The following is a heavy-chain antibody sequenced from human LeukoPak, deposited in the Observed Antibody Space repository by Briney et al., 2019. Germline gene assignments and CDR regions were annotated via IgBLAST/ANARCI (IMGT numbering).Heavy chain of an antibody. CDR2: IYHSGST. J-gene: IGHJ5*02. Sequence: SAPLSLPSAVSGYSISSGYYWGWIRQPPGKGLDWIGSIYHSGSTYYNPSLKSRVTISVDMSKNQFSLKLSSVTAADTDVYYCARDSGTIPCGGSDNWVDPWGQGTLVTVSS. CDR3: ARDSGTIPCGGSDNWVDP. CDR1: GYSISSGYY. V-gene: IGHV4-38-2*02. D-gene: IGHD2-15*01.